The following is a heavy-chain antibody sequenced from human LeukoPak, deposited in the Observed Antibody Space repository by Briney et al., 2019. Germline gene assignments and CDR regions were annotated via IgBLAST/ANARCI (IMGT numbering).Heavy chain of an antibody. CDR1: GGSFSGYY. J-gene: IGHJ4*02. Sequence: SETLSLTCAVYGGSFSGYYWSLIRRPPGKGLEWIGEINHSGSTNYNPSLKSRVTISVDTSKNQFSLKLSSVTAADTAVYYCARDFAVAGLTHDYWGQGTLVTISS. D-gene: IGHD6-19*01. CDR2: INHSGST. CDR3: ARDFAVAGLTHDY. V-gene: IGHV4-34*01.